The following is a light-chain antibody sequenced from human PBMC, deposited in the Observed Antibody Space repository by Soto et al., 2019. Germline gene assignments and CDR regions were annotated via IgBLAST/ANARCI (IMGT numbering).Light chain of an antibody. CDR1: QSISSW. CDR3: QQYNSYVT. V-gene: IGKV1-5*03. Sequence: DIQMTQSPSTLSASVGDRVTITCRASQSISSWLAWYQQKPGKAPKLLIYKASSLESGVPSRFSGSGSGTEFTLTINSLQPDDFATYYCQQYNSYVTVGGGTKVEIK. J-gene: IGKJ4*01. CDR2: KAS.